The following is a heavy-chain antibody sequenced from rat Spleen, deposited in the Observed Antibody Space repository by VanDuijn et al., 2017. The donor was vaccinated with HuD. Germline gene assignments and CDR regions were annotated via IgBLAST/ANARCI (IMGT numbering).Heavy chain of an antibody. CDR3: ARPYYDGSYYPHWFAY. CDR2: INTVGDRT. D-gene: IGHD1-12*02. CDR1: GFTFSSYW. Sequence: EVQLVETGGGLVQPGRSLKLSCVASGFTFSSYWMYWVRQAPGKGLEWVSSINTVGDRTFYPDSVKGRFTISRDNAKSSLYLQMDSLRSEDTATYYCARPYYDGSYYPHWFAYWGQGTLVTVSS. J-gene: IGHJ3*01. V-gene: IGHV5-58*01.